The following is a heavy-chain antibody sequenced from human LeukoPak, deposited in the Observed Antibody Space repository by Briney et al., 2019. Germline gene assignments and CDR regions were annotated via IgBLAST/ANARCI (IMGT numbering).Heavy chain of an antibody. J-gene: IGHJ5*02. D-gene: IGHD3-22*01. V-gene: IGHV6-1*01. CDR1: GDSVSSNSAA. CDR2: TYYRSKWYN. CDR3: ARDRSYYDSSGYDGWFDP. Sequence: SQTLSLTCAISGDSVSSNSAAWNWIRQSPSRGLEWLGRTYYRSKWYNDYAVSVKSRITINPDTSKNQFSLQLNSVTPEDTAVYYCARDRSYYDSSGYDGWFDPWGQGTLVTVSS.